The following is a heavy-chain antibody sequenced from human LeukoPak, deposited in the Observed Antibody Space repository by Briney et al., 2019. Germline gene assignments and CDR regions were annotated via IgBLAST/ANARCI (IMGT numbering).Heavy chain of an antibody. D-gene: IGHD6-13*01. CDR2: ISSDGSTT. J-gene: IGHJ4*02. Sequence: GGSLRLSCAASGFTFSNYWMHWVRQAPGKGLVWVSRISSDGSTTTYADSVKGRFTISRDNAKNTMYLQMHSLRAEDTALYYCARVTEYSTAGMRYWGQGTLVTVSS. CDR1: GFTFSNYW. CDR3: ARVTEYSTAGMRY. V-gene: IGHV3-74*01.